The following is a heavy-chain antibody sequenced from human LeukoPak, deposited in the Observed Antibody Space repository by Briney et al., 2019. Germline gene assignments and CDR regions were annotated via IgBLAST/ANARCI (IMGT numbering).Heavy chain of an antibody. D-gene: IGHD5-12*01. CDR1: EFTLSTNW. Sequence: PGGSLRLSCAASEFTLSTNWMSWVRQAPGKGLEWVANINQDGGDKNYVDFVKGRFTISRDNAKNSLYLQMNSLRVEETAVYYCVRWATLSPWGQGTLVTVSS. J-gene: IGHJ5*02. V-gene: IGHV3-7*01. CDR3: VRWATLSP. CDR2: INQDGGDK.